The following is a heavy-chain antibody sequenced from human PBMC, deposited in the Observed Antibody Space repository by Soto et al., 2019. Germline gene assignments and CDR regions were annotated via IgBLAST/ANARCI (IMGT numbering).Heavy chain of an antibody. CDR2: IYYSGST. Sequence: SETLSLTCTVSGGSISSGGYYWSWIRQHPGKGLEWIGYIYYSGSTYYNPSLKSRVTISVDTSKNRFSLKLSSVTAADTAVYYCARDFVVRGVGPYYYGMDVWGQGTTVTVSS. V-gene: IGHV4-31*03. CDR3: ARDFVVRGVGPYYYGMDV. CDR1: GGSISSGGYY. D-gene: IGHD3-10*01. J-gene: IGHJ6*02.